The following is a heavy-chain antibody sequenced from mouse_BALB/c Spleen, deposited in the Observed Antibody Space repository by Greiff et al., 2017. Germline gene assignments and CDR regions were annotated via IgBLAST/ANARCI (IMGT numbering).Heavy chain of an antibody. CDR2: ILPGSGST. CDR1: GYTFSSYW. J-gene: IGHJ3*01. V-gene: IGHV1-9*01. Sequence: QVQLKESGAELMKPGASVKISCKATGYTFSSYWIEWVKQRPGHGLEWIGEILPGSGSTNYNEKFKGKATFTADTSSNTAYMQLSSLTSEDSAVYYCARGGENYRYDFAYWGQGTLVTVSA. CDR3: ARGGENYRYDFAY. D-gene: IGHD2-14*01.